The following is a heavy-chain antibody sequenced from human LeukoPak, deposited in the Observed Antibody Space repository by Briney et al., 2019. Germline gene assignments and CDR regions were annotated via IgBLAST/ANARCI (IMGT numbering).Heavy chain of an antibody. CDR3: ARVGFDWLLSPFDY. V-gene: IGHV1-8*01. D-gene: IGHD3-9*01. CDR2: MNPNSGNT. J-gene: IGHJ4*02. CDR1: GYTFTSYD. Sequence: ASVKVSCKASGYTFTSYDINWVRQATGQGLEWMGWMNPNSGNTGYAQKFQGRVTMTRNTSISTAYMELSSLRSEDTAVYYCARVGFDWLLSPFDYWGQGTLVTVSS.